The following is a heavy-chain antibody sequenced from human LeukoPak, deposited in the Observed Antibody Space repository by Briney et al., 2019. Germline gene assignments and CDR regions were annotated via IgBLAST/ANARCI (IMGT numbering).Heavy chain of an antibody. Sequence: SETLSLTWTVSGASISSYYWSWIRQPPGNGLEWIGYIYTSGSTNYNPSLKSRVTISVDTSKNQFSLKLSSVTAADTAVYYCARARYFDWQLGAFDIWGQGTMVTVSS. CDR1: GASISSYY. CDR2: IYTSGST. J-gene: IGHJ3*02. V-gene: IGHV4-4*08. D-gene: IGHD3-9*01. CDR3: ARARYFDWQLGAFDI.